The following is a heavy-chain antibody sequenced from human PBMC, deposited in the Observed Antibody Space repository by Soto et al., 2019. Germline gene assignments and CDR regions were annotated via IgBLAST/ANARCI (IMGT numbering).Heavy chain of an antibody. CDR3: AKTTRTTTVTELDY. Sequence: EVQLLGSGGGLVQPRGSLRFSCAASGFTFRSYAMSWVRQAPGKGLEWVSTIVGYGDSTYYADSVKGRFTISRDNSKNTLYLQMNSLRAEDTAVYYCAKTTRTTTVTELDYWGQGTLVTVSS. J-gene: IGHJ4*02. CDR2: IVGYGDST. V-gene: IGHV3-23*01. D-gene: IGHD4-17*01. CDR1: GFTFRSYA.